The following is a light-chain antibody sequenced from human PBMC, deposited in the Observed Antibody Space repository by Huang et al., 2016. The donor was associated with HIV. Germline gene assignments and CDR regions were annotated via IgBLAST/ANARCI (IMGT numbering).Light chain of an antibody. V-gene: IGKV1-8*01. CDR1: QNVGTS. CDR2: DAS. Sequence: IRMTQSPSSLSASSGDRVTITCRASQNVGTSLAWYQQRPGRAPVLLIYDASTLQRGVPSRFSGSGSRTVFTLTIGCLQVEDAATYYCQHSDGLSPLTFGGGT. CDR3: QHSDGLSPLT. J-gene: IGKJ4*01.